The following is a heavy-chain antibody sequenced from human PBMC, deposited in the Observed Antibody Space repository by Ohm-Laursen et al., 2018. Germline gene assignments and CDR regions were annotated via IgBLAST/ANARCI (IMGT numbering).Heavy chain of an antibody. CDR1: GFTINSNY. J-gene: IGHJ3*01. D-gene: IGHD4-11*01. CDR3: ASRRIVTMDRGAFNV. Sequence: SLRLSCTASGFTINSNYMSWVRQAPGKGLEWVSVIFAGGGTYYADSVKGRFTISKDKSKNMLYLQMNSLRAEDTAVYHCASRRIVTMDRGAFNVWGQGTMVTVSS. CDR2: IFAGGGT. V-gene: IGHV3-53*01.